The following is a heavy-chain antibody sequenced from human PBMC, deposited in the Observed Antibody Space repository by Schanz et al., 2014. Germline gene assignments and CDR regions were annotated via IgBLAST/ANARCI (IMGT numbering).Heavy chain of an antibody. CDR1: GDSINSDAFY. Sequence: RLQESGPGLVKPSETLSLTCTVSGDSINSDAFYWTWIRQHPGKGLEWIGEINHSGNNYYNPSLKSRVTISVDTSKNQFSLKLTSVTAADTAVYYCATNMVQGTISDAFDIWGQGTMVTVSS. J-gene: IGHJ3*02. CDR3: ATNMVQGTISDAFDI. D-gene: IGHD3-10*01. CDR2: INHSGNN. V-gene: IGHV4-39*07.